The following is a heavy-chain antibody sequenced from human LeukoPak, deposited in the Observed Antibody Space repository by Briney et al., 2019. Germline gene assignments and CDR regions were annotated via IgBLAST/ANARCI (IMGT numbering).Heavy chain of an antibody. CDR3: AKDTLGYCSSTSCYPFDY. CDR2: IRYDGSNK. Sequence: GGSLRLSCAASGFTFSSYGMHWVRQAPGKGLEWVAFIRYDGSNKYYADSVKGRFTISRDNSKNTLYLQMNSLRAEDTAVYYCAKDTLGYCSSTSCYPFDYWGQGTLVTVPS. V-gene: IGHV3-30*02. D-gene: IGHD2-2*01. J-gene: IGHJ4*02. CDR1: GFTFSSYG.